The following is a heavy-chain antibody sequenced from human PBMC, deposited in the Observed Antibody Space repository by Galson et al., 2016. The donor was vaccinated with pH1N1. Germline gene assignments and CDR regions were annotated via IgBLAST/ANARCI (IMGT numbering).Heavy chain of an antibody. V-gene: IGHV1-69*06. J-gene: IGHJ6*02. CDR2: IIPIYGTA. CDR1: GGSFAKYA. D-gene: IGHD1-1*01. CDR3: ARPGRTETTKEGFAWGYGMDV. Sequence: SVKVSCKASGGSFAKYAVSWVRQAPGQGLEWMGRIIPIYGTANYAQKFQGRVTITADKYTTTVYMELNSLTSEDTAIYYCARPGRTETTKEGFAWGYGMDVWGQGTTVTVSS.